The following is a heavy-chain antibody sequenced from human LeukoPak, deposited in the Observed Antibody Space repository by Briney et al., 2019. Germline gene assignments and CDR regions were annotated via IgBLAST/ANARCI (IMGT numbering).Heavy chain of an antibody. J-gene: IGHJ4*02. D-gene: IGHD6-13*01. CDR1: GGSISSYY. CDR2: IYYSGST. CDR3: ARDHHGSTY. Sequence: SETLSLTCTVSGGSISSYYWSWIRQPPGKGLEWIGYIYYSGSTNYNPSLKSRVTISVDTSKNQFSLKLSSVTAADTAVYFCARDHHGSTYWGQGTLVAVSS. V-gene: IGHV4-59*01.